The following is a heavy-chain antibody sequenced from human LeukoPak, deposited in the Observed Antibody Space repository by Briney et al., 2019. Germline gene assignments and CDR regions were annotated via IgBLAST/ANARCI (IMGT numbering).Heavy chain of an antibody. CDR3: VKLRGIYLDFGY. Sequence: GGSLRLSCAASGFTFSSYAMSWVRQAPGKGLEWVSAIIGSGDYTYYADSVKGRFTISRDNSKNTLSLQMDSLRAEDTAVYYCVKLRGIYLDFGYWGQGTLVTVSS. J-gene: IGHJ4*02. CDR1: GFTFSSYA. CDR2: IIGSGDYT. D-gene: IGHD1-26*01. V-gene: IGHV3-23*01.